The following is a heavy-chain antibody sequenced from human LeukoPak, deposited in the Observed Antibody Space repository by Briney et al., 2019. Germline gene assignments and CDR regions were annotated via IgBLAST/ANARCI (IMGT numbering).Heavy chain of an antibody. J-gene: IGHJ4*02. CDR1: GGSFSGYY. CDR3: ASTARGYSYGSFDY. CDR2: INHSGST. D-gene: IGHD5-18*01. Sequence: SETLSLTCAVYGGSFSGYYWSWIRQPPGKGLEWIGEINHSGSTNYNPSLKSRVTISVDTSKNQFSLKLSSVTAADTAGYYCASTARGYSYGSFDYWGQGTLVTVSS. V-gene: IGHV4-34*01.